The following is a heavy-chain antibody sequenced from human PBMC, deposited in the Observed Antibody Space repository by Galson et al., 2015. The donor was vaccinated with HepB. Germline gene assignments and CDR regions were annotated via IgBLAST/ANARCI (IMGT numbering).Heavy chain of an antibody. V-gene: IGHV1-69*13. Sequence: SVKVSCKASGGTFSSYAISWVRQTPGQGLERMGGIIPFFDTVNYEQKFQGRVRITADESTGTAYMELGSLRSEDTAVYYCVRDSPDVRYCTHTTCFHMDVWGRGTTVTVSS. D-gene: IGHD2-8*01. CDR2: IIPFFDTV. CDR3: VRDSPDVRYCTHTTCFHMDV. CDR1: GGTFSSYA. J-gene: IGHJ6*03.